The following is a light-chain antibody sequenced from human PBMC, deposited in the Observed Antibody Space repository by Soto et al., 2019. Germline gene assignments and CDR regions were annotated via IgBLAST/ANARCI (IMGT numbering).Light chain of an antibody. V-gene: IGKV3-11*01. J-gene: IGKJ2*01. CDR2: DAS. CDR1: QSVSSY. CDR3: QQRSNWPYT. Sequence: EIVLTQSPATLSLSPGERATLSCRASQSVSSYLAWYQQKPGQAPRLLIYDASNRATGIPARFSGSGSGTDSTLTISSLETEDFAVYYCQQRSNWPYTFGQGTKLEIK.